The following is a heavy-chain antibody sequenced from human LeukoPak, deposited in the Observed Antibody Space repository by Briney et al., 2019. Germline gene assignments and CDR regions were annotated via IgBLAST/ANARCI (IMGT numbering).Heavy chain of an antibody. CDR1: GGSISSYY. D-gene: IGHD3-9*01. V-gene: IGHV4-59*01. CDR2: IYYSGST. Sequence: SETLSLTCTVSGGSISSYYWSWIRQPPGKGLEWIGYIYYSGSTNYNPSLKSRVTISVDTSKNQFSLKLSSVTAADTAVYYCASYAILTGADYWGQGTLVTVSS. CDR3: ASYAILTGADY. J-gene: IGHJ4*02.